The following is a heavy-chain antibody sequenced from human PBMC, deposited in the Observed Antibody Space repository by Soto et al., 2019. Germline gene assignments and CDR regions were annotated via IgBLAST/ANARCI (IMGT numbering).Heavy chain of an antibody. CDR1: GYIFTNHA. J-gene: IGHJ6*01. D-gene: IGHD3-3*01. V-gene: IGHV1-3*01. CDR3: ARDDYDFWGGNGMDV. Sequence: GASVKVSCKDCGYIFTNHAMDWVRQAPGQRLEWMGWINGDNGNTKYSQNFQGRVTITRDTSANTVYMELSSLRSEDTAIYYCARDDYDFWGGNGMDVWGQGTTVTVSS. CDR2: INGDNGNT.